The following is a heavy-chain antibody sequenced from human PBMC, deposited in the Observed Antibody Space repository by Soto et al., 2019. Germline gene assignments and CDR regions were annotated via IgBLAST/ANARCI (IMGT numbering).Heavy chain of an antibody. CDR3: ANERGGHVTSDY. J-gene: IGHJ4*02. V-gene: IGHV3-30*18. D-gene: IGHD1-1*01. CDR2: ISYDGSNK. CDR1: GFTFSSYG. Sequence: HPGGSLRLSCAASGFTFSSYGMHWVRQAPGKGLEWVAVISYDGSNKYYADSVKGRFTISRDNSKNTLYLQMNSLRAEDTAVYYCANERGGHVTSDYWGQGTLVTVSS.